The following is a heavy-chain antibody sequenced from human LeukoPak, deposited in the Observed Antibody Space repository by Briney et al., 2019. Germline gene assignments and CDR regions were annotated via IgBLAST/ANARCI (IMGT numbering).Heavy chain of an antibody. CDR3: ARTNARSIQLFDY. CDR2: IYYSGST. V-gene: IGHV4-38-2*02. D-gene: IGHD5-18*01. CDR1: GYSISTGYY. Sequence: SETLSLTCTVSGYSISTGYYWGWIRQPPGKGLEWIGSIYYSGSTYYNPSLKSRVTISVDTSKNQFSLKLSSVTAADTAVYYCARTNARSIQLFDYWGQGTLVTVSS. J-gene: IGHJ4*02.